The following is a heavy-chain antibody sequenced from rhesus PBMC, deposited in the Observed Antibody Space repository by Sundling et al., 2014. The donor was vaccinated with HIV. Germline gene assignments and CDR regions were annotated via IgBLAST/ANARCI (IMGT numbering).Heavy chain of an antibody. CDR2: VRSTGNAGTA. CDR1: GFAFSDYY. D-gene: IGHD3-3*01. Sequence: EVRLVESGGGLVQPGGSLRLSCVGSGFAFSDYYMSWVRQAPGKGPEWISFVRSTGNAGTAEYAASVKGRFFISRDDSKRIVSLQMNSLKPEDTAVYYCATANIWTGFYTGYYFDHWGQGVPVTVSS. J-gene: IGHJ4*01. V-gene: IGHV3-116*02. CDR3: ATANIWTGFYTGYYFDH.